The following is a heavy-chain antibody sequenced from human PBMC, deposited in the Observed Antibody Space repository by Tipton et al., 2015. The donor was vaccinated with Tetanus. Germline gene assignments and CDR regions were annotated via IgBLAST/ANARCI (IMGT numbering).Heavy chain of an antibody. CDR2: IYESGDT. D-gene: IGHD1-26*01. CDR3: ARDQARGARGWNYFDY. Sequence: TLSLTCTVSGGSIRGGTFYWGWIRQPPGKGLEWIGSIYESGDTYYIPSLKSRVTISVDTSKNQFSLNLNSMAAADTGVYYCARDQARGARGWNYFDYWGQGTLVTASS. CDR1: GGSIRGGTFY. J-gene: IGHJ4*02. V-gene: IGHV4-39*02.